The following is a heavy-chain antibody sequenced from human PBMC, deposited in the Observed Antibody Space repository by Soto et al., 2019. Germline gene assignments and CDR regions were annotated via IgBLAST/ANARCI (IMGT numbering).Heavy chain of an antibody. Sequence: SETLSLTCTVSGGSISSYYWSWIRQPPGKGLEWLGYIYYTGTTNYNPSLKSRVTISLDTSKNQFSLHLSSVTAADTAVYYCARDADEMAFYYLDYWGQGTRVTVSS. CDR1: GGSISSYY. CDR2: IYYTGTT. J-gene: IGHJ4*02. V-gene: IGHV4-59*01. CDR3: ARDADEMAFYYLDY.